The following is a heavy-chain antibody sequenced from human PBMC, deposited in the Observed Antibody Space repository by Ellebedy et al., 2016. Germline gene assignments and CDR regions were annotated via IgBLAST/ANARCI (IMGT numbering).Heavy chain of an antibody. D-gene: IGHD3-22*01. J-gene: IGHJ4*02. V-gene: IGHV3-23*01. CDR2: ISGSGGST. CDR1: GFTFSSYA. CDR3: AKVENDSSGGAQFDY. Sequence: GESLKISCAASGFTFSSYAMSWVRQAPGKGLEWVSAISGSGGSTYYADSVKGRFTISRDNSKNTLYLQMNSLRAEDTAVYYCAKVENDSSGGAQFDYWGQGTLVTVSS.